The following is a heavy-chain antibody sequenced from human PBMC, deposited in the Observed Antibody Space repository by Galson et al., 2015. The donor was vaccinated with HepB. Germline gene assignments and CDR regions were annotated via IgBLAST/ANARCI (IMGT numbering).Heavy chain of an antibody. D-gene: IGHD2-2*01. J-gene: IGHJ4*02. CDR3: ARWRCSNDLCHNDY. V-gene: IGHV3-7*03. CDR2: INQDGSEE. Sequence: SLRLSCAASGFTFSSYAMHWVRQAPGKGLQWVANINQDGSEEYYVDSVKGRFSVSRDNAKNSLYLQVNSLRAEDTAVYYCARWRCSNDLCHNDYSGQGSPVNDSS. CDR1: GFTFSSYA.